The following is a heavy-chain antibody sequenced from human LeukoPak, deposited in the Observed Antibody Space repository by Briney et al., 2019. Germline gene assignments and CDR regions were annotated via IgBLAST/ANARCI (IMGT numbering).Heavy chain of an antibody. V-gene: IGHV4-59*12. CDR1: GGSISSYY. CDR3: ARDNGYDPFDY. CDR2: IYYSGST. Sequence: SETLSLTCTVSGGSISSYYWSWIRQPPGKGLEWIGYIYYSGSTNYNPSLKSRVTISVDTSKNQFSLKLSSVTAADTAVYYCARDNGYDPFDYWGQGTLVTVSS. J-gene: IGHJ4*02. D-gene: IGHD5-12*01.